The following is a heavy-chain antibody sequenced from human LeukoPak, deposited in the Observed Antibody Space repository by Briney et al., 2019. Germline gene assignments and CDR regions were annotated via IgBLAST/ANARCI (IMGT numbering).Heavy chain of an antibody. CDR2: ISGDGTIT. V-gene: IGHV3-43*02. Sequence: GGSLRLSCAASGLNLDAYAMHWVRQAPGKGLEWVSLISGDGTITYYADSVKGRFTLSRDNSKNSLFLEMNSLRSEDTALYYCAKDTPLFYHYYGIDVWGQGTTVTVSS. CDR1: GLNLDAYA. CDR3: AKDTPLFYHYYGIDV. J-gene: IGHJ6*02.